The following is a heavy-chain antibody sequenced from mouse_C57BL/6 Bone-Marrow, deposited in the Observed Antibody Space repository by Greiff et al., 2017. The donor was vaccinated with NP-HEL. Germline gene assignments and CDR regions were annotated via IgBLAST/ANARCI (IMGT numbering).Heavy chain of an antibody. J-gene: IGHJ3*01. CDR3: AREDYYYGSFAY. D-gene: IGHD1-1*01. Sequence: VQLQQPGAELVKPGASVKMSCKASGYTFTSYWITWVKQRPGQGLEWIGDIYPGSGSTNYNEKFKSKATLTVDTSSSTAYMQLSSLTSEDSAVYYCAREDYYYGSFAYWGQGTLVTVSA. CDR2: IYPGSGST. CDR1: GYTFTSYW. V-gene: IGHV1-55*01.